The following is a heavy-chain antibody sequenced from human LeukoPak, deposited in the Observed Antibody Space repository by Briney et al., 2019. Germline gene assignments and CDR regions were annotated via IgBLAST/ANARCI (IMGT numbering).Heavy chain of an antibody. CDR3: AKQAPGSIVRGIFDY. V-gene: IGHV3-30*18. CDR1: GFTFSSYA. CDR2: ISYDGSNK. Sequence: GRSLRLSCAASGFTFSSYAMHWVRQAPGKGLEWVAVISYDGSNKYYTDSVKGRFTISRDNSKNTLYLQMNSLRAEDTAVYYCAKQAPGSIVRGIFDYWGQGTLVTVSS. D-gene: IGHD3-22*01. J-gene: IGHJ4*02.